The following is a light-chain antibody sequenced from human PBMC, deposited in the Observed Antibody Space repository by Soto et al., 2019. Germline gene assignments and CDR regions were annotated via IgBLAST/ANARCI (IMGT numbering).Light chain of an antibody. CDR3: SSYTSSSTL. J-gene: IGLJ2*01. CDR2: DAS. V-gene: IGLV2-14*01. Sequence: QSALTQPASVSGSPGQSITISCTGTSSDVGDYNYVSWYQQYPGKAPKLMIYDASNRPSGVSNRFSGSKSGNTASLTISGRQAEDEADYYCSSYTSSSTLFGGGAKLTVL. CDR1: SSDVGDYNY.